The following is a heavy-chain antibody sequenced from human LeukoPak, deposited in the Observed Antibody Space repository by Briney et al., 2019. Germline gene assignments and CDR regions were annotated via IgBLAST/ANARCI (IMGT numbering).Heavy chain of an antibody. CDR3: AREKQWLVRGPVDY. CDR1: GGSFSGYY. D-gene: IGHD6-19*01. V-gene: IGHV4-34*01. J-gene: IGHJ4*02. CDR2: INHSGST. Sequence: PSETLSLTCAVYGGSFSGYYWSWIRQPPGKGLEWIGEINHSGSTNYNPSLKSRVTISVDTSKNQFSLKLSSVTAADTAVYYCAREKQWLVRGPVDYWGQGTLVTVSS.